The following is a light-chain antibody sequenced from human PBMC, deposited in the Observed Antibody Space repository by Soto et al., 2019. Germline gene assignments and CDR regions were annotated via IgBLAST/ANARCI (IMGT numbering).Light chain of an antibody. J-gene: IGKJ3*01. CDR2: DAS. V-gene: IGKV3-11*01. Sequence: EIVLTQSPATLSLSPGERATLSCRASQSVSSYLAWYQQKPGQAPRLLIYDASNRATGIPARFSGSGSGTDFNLTISSLEPEDFAVYYCQQRSNWPGFTFGPGTKVDIK. CDR3: QQRSNWPGFT. CDR1: QSVSSY.